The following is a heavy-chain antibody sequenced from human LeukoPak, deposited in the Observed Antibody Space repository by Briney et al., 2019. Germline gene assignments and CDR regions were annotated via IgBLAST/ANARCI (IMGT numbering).Heavy chain of an antibody. CDR3: ARDLYYDILTGFDP. J-gene: IGHJ5*02. CDR2: IIPIFGTA. CDR1: GGTFSSYA. V-gene: IGHV1-69*01. Sequence: ASVKVSCKASGGTFSSYAISWVRQAPGQGLEWMGGIIPIFGTANYAQKFQGRVTITADESTSTAYMELSSLRSEDTAAYYCARDLYYDILTGFDPWGQGTLVTVSS. D-gene: IGHD3-9*01.